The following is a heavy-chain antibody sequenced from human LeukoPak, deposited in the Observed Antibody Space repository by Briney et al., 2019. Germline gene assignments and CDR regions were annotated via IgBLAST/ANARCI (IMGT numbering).Heavy chain of an antibody. Sequence: SETLSLTCTVSGGSISSYYWSWIRQPPGKGLEWIGYIYYSGSTNYNPSLKSRVTISVDTSKNQFSLKLSSVTAADTAVYYCAALNIATRPWCFDYWGQGTLVTVSS. CDR3: AALNIATRPWCFDY. J-gene: IGHJ4*02. CDR2: IYYSGST. D-gene: IGHD6-6*01. V-gene: IGHV4-59*01. CDR1: GGSISSYY.